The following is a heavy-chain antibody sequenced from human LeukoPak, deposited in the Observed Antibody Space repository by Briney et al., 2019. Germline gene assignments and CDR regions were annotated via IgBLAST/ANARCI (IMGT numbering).Heavy chain of an antibody. CDR3: ARDKTSDNWFDP. Sequence: SETLSLTCTVSGGSISSGGYYWSWIRQHPGKGLEWIGYIYYSGSTYYNPSLKSRVTISVDTPKNQFSLKLSSVTAADTAVYYCARDKTSDNWFDPWGQGTLVTVSS. CDR2: IYYSGST. V-gene: IGHV4-31*03. J-gene: IGHJ5*02. CDR1: GGSISSGGYY.